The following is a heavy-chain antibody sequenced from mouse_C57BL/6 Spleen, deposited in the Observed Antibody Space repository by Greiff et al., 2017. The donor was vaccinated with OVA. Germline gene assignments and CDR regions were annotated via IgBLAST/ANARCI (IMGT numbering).Heavy chain of an antibody. CDR3: ARVDDGYLFAY. CDR1: GYSITSGYY. D-gene: IGHD2-3*01. Sequence: VQLKESGPGLVKPSQSLSLTCSVTGYSITSGYYWNWIRQFPGNKLEWMGYISYDGSNNYNPSLKNRISITRDTSKNQFFLKLNSVTTEDTATYYCARVDDGYLFAYWGQGTLVTVSA. CDR2: ISYDGSN. V-gene: IGHV3-6*01. J-gene: IGHJ3*01.